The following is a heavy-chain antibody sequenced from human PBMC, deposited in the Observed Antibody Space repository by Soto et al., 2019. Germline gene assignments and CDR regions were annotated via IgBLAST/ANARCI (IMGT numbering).Heavy chain of an antibody. J-gene: IGHJ6*02. D-gene: IGHD3-3*01. CDR1: GGTFSSYA. CDR2: IIPIFGTA. Sequence: SVKVSCKASGGTFSSYAISWVRQAPGQGLEWMGGIIPIFGTANYAQKFQGRVTITADKSTSTAYMELSSLRSEDTAVYYCARYALRITIFGVVTRYYYHGMGVWGQGTTVTVSS. V-gene: IGHV1-69*06. CDR3: ARYALRITIFGVVTRYYYHGMGV.